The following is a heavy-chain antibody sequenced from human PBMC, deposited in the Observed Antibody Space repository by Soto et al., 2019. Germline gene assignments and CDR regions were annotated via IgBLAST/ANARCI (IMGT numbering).Heavy chain of an antibody. CDR2: ISGSGSST. CDR3: AKGTRYCNNCVCVVMDY. Sequence: EVQVLDSGGGLVQPGGSLRLSCAASGFTFSNYAMNWVRQAPGKGLEWVSAISGSGSSTYYADSVQGRFTISRDNSKNTLYMQLNSLGAEDTAVYYCAKGTRYCNNCVCVVMDYVVQGTLVTVSS. D-gene: IGHD2-8*01. V-gene: IGHV3-23*01. J-gene: IGHJ4*02. CDR1: GFTFSNYA.